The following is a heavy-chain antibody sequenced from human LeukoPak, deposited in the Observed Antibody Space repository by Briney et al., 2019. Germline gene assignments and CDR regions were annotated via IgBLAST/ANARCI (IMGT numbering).Heavy chain of an antibody. V-gene: IGHV3-23*01. Sequence: GGSLRLSCAASGFTFSSYAMSWVRQAPGKGLEWVSATSASGSSTYYADSVKGRFTISRDNSKNTLYLQMNSLRAEDTAVYYCASNYGSGSYYNHFGYWGQGTLVTVSS. CDR1: GFTFSSYA. CDR2: TSASGSST. J-gene: IGHJ4*02. CDR3: ASNYGSGSYYNHFGY. D-gene: IGHD3-10*01.